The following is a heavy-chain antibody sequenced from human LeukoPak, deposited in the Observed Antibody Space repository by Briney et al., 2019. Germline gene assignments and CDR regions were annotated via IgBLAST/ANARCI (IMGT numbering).Heavy chain of an antibody. J-gene: IGHJ3*02. Sequence: SETLSLTCAVSGGSISSGGYSWSWIRQPPGKGLEWIGYIYHSGSTYYNPSLKSRVTISVDRSKNQFSLKLSSVTAADTAVYYCARVGGLGLYDAFDIWGQGTMVTVSS. D-gene: IGHD3/OR15-3a*01. V-gene: IGHV4-30-2*01. CDR1: GGSISSGGYS. CDR3: ARVGGLGLYDAFDI. CDR2: IYHSGST.